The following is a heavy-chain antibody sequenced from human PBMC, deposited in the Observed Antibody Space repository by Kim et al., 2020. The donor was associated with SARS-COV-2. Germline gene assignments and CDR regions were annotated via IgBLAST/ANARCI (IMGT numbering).Heavy chain of an antibody. CDR2: ISYDGTNK. Sequence: GGSLRLSCAASGFTFSTYGMDWVRQAPGKGLEWVAVISYDGTNKYYADSVKGRFTISRDNSKNTLYLQMNSLRAEDTAVYYCARDPSPEYSSSWYRYYYYGMDVWGQGPTVTVSS. D-gene: IGHD6-13*01. J-gene: IGHJ6*02. V-gene: IGHV3-33*05. CDR3: ARDPSPEYSSSWYRYYYYGMDV. CDR1: GFTFSTYG.